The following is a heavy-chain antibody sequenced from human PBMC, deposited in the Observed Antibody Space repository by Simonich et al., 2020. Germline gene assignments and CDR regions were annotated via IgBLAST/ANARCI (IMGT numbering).Heavy chain of an antibody. D-gene: IGHD6-13*01. V-gene: IGHV4-38-2*01. CDR2: IYHSGST. J-gene: IGHJ6*02. Sequence: QVQLQESGPGLVKPSETLSLTCAVSGYSISSGYYWCWIRLPPGKGLEWIGSIYHSGSTYYNPSLKSRVTISVDTSKNQFSLKLSSVTAADTAVYYCARVGYSNYYYYGMDVWGQGTTVTVSS. CDR3: ARVGYSNYYYYGMDV. CDR1: GYSISSGYY.